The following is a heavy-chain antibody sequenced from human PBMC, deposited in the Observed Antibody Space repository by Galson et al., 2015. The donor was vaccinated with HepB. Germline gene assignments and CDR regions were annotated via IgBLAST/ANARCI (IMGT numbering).Heavy chain of an antibody. CDR3: ARHFGHHDL. Sequence: SLRLSCAGSGLTFSSYWMTWVRQAPGKGLEWVANINQDGSGKYYVDSVKGQFTISRDNAKNSLYMHMNSLRGEDTAVYYCARHFGHHDLWGQGTLVTVSS. V-gene: IGHV3-7*05. CDR1: GLTFSSYW. CDR2: INQDGSGK. D-gene: IGHD3-3*01. J-gene: IGHJ5*02.